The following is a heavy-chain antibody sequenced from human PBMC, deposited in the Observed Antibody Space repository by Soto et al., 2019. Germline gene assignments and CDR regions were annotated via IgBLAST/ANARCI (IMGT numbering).Heavy chain of an antibody. CDR3: ATVRQWDYSSSSNYYYYLIAA. CDR1: IFTFSDYG. J-gene: IGHJ6*02. Sequence: GGSLRLSCSAAIFTFSDYGMHWVRQAPGKVLQWLATISHHGIRTHYADSVMGRFTISRDNFKKVVYLHLSGLRAEDTAVYYCATVRQWDYSSSSNYYYYLIAACGQGSTATVYS. CDR2: ISHHGIRT. D-gene: IGHD6-6*01. V-gene: IGHV3-30*03.